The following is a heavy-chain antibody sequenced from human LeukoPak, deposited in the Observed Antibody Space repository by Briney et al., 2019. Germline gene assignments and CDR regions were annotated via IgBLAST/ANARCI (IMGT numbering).Heavy chain of an antibody. CDR2: SSSGSSTI. CDR3: ARGEQDMATMSNDY. CDR1: GFTFSTYA. D-gene: IGHD5-24*01. J-gene: IGHJ4*02. Sequence: GGSLRLSCAASGFTFSTYAMNWVRQAPGNGLEWISYSSSGSSTIYYADSVKGRFTISRDNAKNSLYLQMHSLRAEDTAVYYCARGEQDMATMSNDYWGQGALVTVSS. V-gene: IGHV3-48*04.